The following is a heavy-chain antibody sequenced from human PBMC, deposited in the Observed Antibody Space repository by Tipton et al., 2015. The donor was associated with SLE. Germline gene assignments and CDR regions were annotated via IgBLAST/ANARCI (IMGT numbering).Heavy chain of an antibody. CDR1: GGYITSDIYY. CDR3: ARVVTVVATHYYDMDV. J-gene: IGHJ6*02. V-gene: IGHV4-39*07. Sequence: TLSLTCFVSGGYITSDIYYWGWIRQPPGKGPEWIGSVYESGTTYYNPSLKSRVTMSVDTSKTQFSLKLSSLTAADTAVYYCARVVTVVATHYYDMDVWGQGTTVTVSS. CDR2: VYESGTT. D-gene: IGHD2-15*01.